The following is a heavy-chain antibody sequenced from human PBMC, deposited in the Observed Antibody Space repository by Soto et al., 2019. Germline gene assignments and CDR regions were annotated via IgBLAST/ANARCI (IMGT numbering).Heavy chain of an antibody. CDR3: AREPGSRSFDKNDFYYYYNLGV. D-gene: IGHD3-3*01. Sequence: QVQLQESGPGLVKPSETLSLTCVVSGGSVSSGNSYWTWVRQPPGKGLEWIGYMYYNGSPNYNPSPKSRVTISLDTSKDQFSLTLSSVTAADTAVYFCAREPGSRSFDKNDFYYYYNLGVWGQGTTVTVSS. CDR2: MYYNGSP. CDR1: GGSVSSGNSY. J-gene: IGHJ6*03. V-gene: IGHV4-61*01.